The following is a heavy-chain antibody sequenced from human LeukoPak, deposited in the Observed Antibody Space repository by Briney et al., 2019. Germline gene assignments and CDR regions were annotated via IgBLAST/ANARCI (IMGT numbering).Heavy chain of an antibody. Sequence: ASVKVSCKASGYTFTGYYMHWVRLAPGQGLEWMRVINPSGGSTRYAQKFEGRVTMTRDMSTSTVYMELSSLRSEDTAVYYCAREGVSGSYLGYWGQGTLVTVSS. V-gene: IGHV1-46*01. CDR1: GYTFTGYY. CDR3: AREGVSGSYLGY. CDR2: INPSGGST. J-gene: IGHJ4*02. D-gene: IGHD1-26*01.